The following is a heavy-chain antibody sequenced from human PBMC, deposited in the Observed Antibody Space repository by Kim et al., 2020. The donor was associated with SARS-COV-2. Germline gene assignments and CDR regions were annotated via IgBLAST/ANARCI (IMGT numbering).Heavy chain of an antibody. D-gene: IGHD2-15*01. V-gene: IGHV3-15*01. CDR1: GFTFSNAW. J-gene: IGHJ3*02. Sequence: GGSLRLSCAASGFTFSNAWMSWVRQAPGKGLEWVGRIKSKTDGGTTDYAAPVKGRFTISRDDSKNTLYLQMNSLKTEDTAVYYCTTDSSDCSGGSCYEDAFDIWGQGTMVTVSS. CDR3: TTDSSDCSGGSCYEDAFDI. CDR2: IKSKTDGGTT.